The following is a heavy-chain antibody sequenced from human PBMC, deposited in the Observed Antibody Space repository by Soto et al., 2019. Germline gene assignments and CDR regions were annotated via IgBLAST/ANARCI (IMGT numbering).Heavy chain of an antibody. J-gene: IGHJ4*02. CDR2: ISAYNGNT. Sequence: ASVKGSCKASGYTFTIYCISWVRQAPGQGLEWMGWISAYNGNTNYAQKLQGRVTMTTDTSTSTAYMELRSLRSDDTAVYYCARESRDGYNFGLDYWGQGTLVTVSS. CDR3: ARESRDGYNFGLDY. CDR1: GYTFTIYC. D-gene: IGHD5-12*01. V-gene: IGHV1-18*01.